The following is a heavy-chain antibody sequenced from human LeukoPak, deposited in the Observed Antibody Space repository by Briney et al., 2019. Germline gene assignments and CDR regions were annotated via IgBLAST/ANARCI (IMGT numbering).Heavy chain of an antibody. D-gene: IGHD3-22*01. CDR2: INPSGSST. CDR1: GYIFTNHY. V-gene: IGHV1-46*01. J-gene: IGHJ4*02. CDR3: ARDGEGHYYDSSGYYFGFAY. Sequence: ASVKVSCKASGYIFTNHYMHWVRQAPGQGLEWMGLINPSGSSTLYAEKFRGRIIMTRDMSTATDYMELSSLRSEDTAVYYCARDGEGHYYDSSGYYFGFAYWGQGTLVTVSS.